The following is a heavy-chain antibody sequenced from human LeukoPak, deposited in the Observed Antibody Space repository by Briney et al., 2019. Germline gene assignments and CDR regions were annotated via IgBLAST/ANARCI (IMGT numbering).Heavy chain of an antibody. J-gene: IGHJ4*02. CDR2: IYYTGST. D-gene: IGHD4-23*01. Sequence: PSETLSLTCTVSGGSISNYYWSWIRQPPGKGLEWIGYIYYTGSTNYNPSLKSRVTISVDTSKNQFTLRLSSVTAADTAVYYCARLKTDYGGNDYYFDYWGQGTLVTVSS. CDR3: ARLKTDYGGNDYYFDY. CDR1: GGSISNYY. V-gene: IGHV4-59*08.